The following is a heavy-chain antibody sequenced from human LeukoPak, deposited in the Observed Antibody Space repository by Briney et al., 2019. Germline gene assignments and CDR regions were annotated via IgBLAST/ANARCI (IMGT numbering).Heavy chain of an antibody. J-gene: IGHJ4*02. D-gene: IGHD3-10*01. CDR1: GYTFSSYS. CDR2: ISSSSSTI. CDR3: ARGGDYYGSGSYWY. Sequence: GGSLRLSCAASGYTFSSYSVNWVRQAPGKGLEWVSYISSSSSTIYYADSVKGRFTISRDNAKNSLYLQMNSLRAEDTAVYYCARGGDYYGSGSYWYWGQGTLVTVSS. V-gene: IGHV3-48*01.